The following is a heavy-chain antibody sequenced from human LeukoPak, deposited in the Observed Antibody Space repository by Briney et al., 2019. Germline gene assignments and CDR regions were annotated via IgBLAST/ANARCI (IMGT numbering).Heavy chain of an antibody. J-gene: IGHJ3*02. V-gene: IGHV4-34*01. CDR2: INHSGST. CDR1: GGSFSGYY. D-gene: IGHD3-3*01. CDR3: AGPRYYDFWSAAVNAFDI. Sequence: SETLSLTCAVYGGSFSGYYWSWLRQPPGKGLEWIGEINHSGSTNYNPSLKSRVTISVDTSKDQFSLKLSSVTAADAAVYCCAGPRYYDFWSAAVNAFDIWGQGTMVTVSS.